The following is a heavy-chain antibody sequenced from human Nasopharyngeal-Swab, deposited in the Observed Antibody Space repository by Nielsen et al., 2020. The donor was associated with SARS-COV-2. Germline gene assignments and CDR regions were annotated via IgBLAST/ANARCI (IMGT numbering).Heavy chain of an antibody. J-gene: IGHJ6*02. Sequence: GGSLRLSCAASGFTFSSYWMSWVRQAPGKGMEGVGNIKQDGSEKYYVDSVKGRFTISRDNAKNSLYLQMNSLRAEDTAVYYCARDSYYDILTGRDYYYYYGMDVWGQGTTVTVSS. CDR3: ARDSYYDILTGRDYYYYYGMDV. CDR2: IKQDGSEK. V-gene: IGHV3-7*01. CDR1: GFTFSSYW. D-gene: IGHD3-9*01.